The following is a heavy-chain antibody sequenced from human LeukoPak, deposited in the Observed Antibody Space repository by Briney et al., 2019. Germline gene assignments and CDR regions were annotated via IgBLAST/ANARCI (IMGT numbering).Heavy chain of an antibody. CDR3: ARQGGAPGMDV. CDR1: GFTFSSYG. D-gene: IGHD2-21*01. V-gene: IGHV3-33*01. Sequence: GGPLRLSCAASGFTFSSYGMHWVRQAPGKGLEWVAVIWYDGSNKYYADSVKGRFTISRDNSKNTLYLQMNSLRAEDTAVYYCARQGGAPGMDVWGQGTTVTVSS. CDR2: IWYDGSNK. J-gene: IGHJ6*02.